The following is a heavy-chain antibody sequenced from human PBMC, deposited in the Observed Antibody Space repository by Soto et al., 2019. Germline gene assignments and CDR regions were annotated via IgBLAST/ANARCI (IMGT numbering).Heavy chain of an antibody. Sequence: GGSLRLSCAASGFTFSSYAMHGVRQAPGKGLEWVAVISYDGSNKYYADSVKGRFTISRDNSKNTLDLQMNSLRAEDTAVYYCARGQTLYYDILTGYPLDYWGQGTLVTVSS. CDR2: ISYDGSNK. V-gene: IGHV3-30-3*01. CDR1: GFTFSSYA. D-gene: IGHD3-9*01. J-gene: IGHJ4*02. CDR3: ARGQTLYYDILTGYPLDY.